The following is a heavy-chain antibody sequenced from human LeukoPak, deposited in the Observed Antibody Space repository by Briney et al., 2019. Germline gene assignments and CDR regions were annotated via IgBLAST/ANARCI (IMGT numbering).Heavy chain of an antibody. Sequence: SETLSLTCAVYGGSFSGYYWSWIRQPPGKGLEWIGEINHSGSTNYNPSLKSRVTISVDTSKNQFSLKLSSVTAADTAVYYCARGNTPDYYGSVSYYSYFDYWGQGTLVTVSS. J-gene: IGHJ4*02. CDR3: ARGNTPDYYGSVSYYSYFDY. V-gene: IGHV4-34*01. CDR1: GGSFSGYY. CDR2: INHSGST. D-gene: IGHD3-10*01.